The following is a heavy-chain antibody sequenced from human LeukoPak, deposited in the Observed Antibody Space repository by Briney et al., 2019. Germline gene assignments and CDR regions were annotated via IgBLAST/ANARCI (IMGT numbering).Heavy chain of an antibody. V-gene: IGHV1-24*01. CDR3: ARGVYSGYDYDYYYYMDV. CDR1: GDTLKQVS. D-gene: IGHD5-12*01. Sequence: ASVKVSCKVSGDTLKQVSIHWVRQPPGKGLEWMGGFEAGVGGIRYAQKFEGRVTMTEDTSTDTAYMELSSLRSEDTAVYYCARGVYSGYDYDYYYYMDVWGKGTTVTISS. CDR2: FEAGVGGI. J-gene: IGHJ6*03.